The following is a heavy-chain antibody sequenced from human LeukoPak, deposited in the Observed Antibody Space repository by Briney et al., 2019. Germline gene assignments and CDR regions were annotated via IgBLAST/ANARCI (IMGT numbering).Heavy chain of an antibody. J-gene: IGHJ3*02. D-gene: IGHD3-9*01. Sequence: KPSETLSLTCTVSGGSVSSGSYYWSWIRQPPGKGLEWVGYIYYSGSTNYNPSLKSRVTISVDTSKNQFSLKLSSVTAADTAVYYCARLRTLEYYDILTGYYKEVDAFDIWGQGTMVTVSS. CDR2: IYYSGST. V-gene: IGHV4-61*01. CDR1: GGSVSSGSYY. CDR3: ARLRTLEYYDILTGYYKEVDAFDI.